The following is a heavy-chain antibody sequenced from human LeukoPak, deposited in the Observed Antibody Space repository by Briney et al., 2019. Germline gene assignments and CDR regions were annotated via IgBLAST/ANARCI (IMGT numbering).Heavy chain of an antibody. CDR1: GFTFISYG. CDR2: INTDGSST. D-gene: IGHD2-21*02. Sequence: GGSLRLSCAASGFTFISYGMQWVRQALGKGLVWVSRINTDGSSTSYADSVKGRFTVSRDNAKNTVYLQVNSLRAEDTAVYFCTRELPREVTLDYWGQGTLVTVSS. J-gene: IGHJ4*01. V-gene: IGHV3-74*01. CDR3: TRELPREVTLDY.